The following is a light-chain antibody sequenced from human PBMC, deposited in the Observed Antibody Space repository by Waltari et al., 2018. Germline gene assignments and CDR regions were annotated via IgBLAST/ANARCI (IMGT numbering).Light chain of an antibody. CDR3: AAWDDSLKTVI. CDR2: SNV. J-gene: IGLJ2*01. Sequence: QSVLTQPPSASGTPGQRVTISCSGSSSNIGSNTVTWYQQLPGTAPKLLIYSNVQRPSGVPDRFSGSKSGTAAARALSGLQSEDEAGYYCAAWDDSLKTVIFGGGTKLTVL. V-gene: IGLV1-44*01. CDR1: SSNIGSNT.